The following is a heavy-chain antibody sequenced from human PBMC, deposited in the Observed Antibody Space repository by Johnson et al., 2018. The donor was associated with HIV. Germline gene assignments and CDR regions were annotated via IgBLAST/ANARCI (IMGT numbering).Heavy chain of an antibody. CDR1: GFTVSSNY. CDR2: INWNGDTT. V-gene: IGHV3-20*04. D-gene: IGHD4-17*01. Sequence: EQLVESGGGVVQPGRSLRLSCAASGFTVSSNYMSWVRQAPGKGLEWVSGINWNGDTTTYADSVKGRFTVSRDNAKRSLYLQLSNLRAEDTALYYCATLTVRSRAFDLWGQGTLVTVSS. J-gene: IGHJ3*01. CDR3: ATLTVRSRAFDL.